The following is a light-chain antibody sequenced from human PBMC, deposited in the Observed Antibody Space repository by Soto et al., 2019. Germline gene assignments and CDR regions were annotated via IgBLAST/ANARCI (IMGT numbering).Light chain of an antibody. V-gene: IGLV1-40*01. CDR1: NSNIGAGYD. J-gene: IGLJ3*02. CDR2: GNI. CDR3: QSDDKSLSLGG. Sequence: QSVLTQPPSVSGAPGQRVTISCTGRNSNIGAGYDVHWYQQLPGTAPKLLIYGNINRPSGVPDRFSGSKSGTSASLAITGLQAADEADYSFQSDDKSLSLGGFGGGPKLTV.